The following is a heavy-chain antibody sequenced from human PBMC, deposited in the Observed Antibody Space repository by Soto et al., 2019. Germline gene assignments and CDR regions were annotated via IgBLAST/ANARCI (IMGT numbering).Heavy chain of an antibody. V-gene: IGHV3-23*01. Sequence: GGSLRLSCAASGFTFSSYAMSWVRQAPGKGLEWVSTISGSGDSTYYADSVRGRFAISRDNSKNTLYLQMNSLRAEDTAVYYYAKETLGYCSSGSCRIDYWGQGTLVTVSS. D-gene: IGHD2-15*01. CDR1: GFTFSSYA. J-gene: IGHJ4*02. CDR2: ISGSGDST. CDR3: AKETLGYCSSGSCRIDY.